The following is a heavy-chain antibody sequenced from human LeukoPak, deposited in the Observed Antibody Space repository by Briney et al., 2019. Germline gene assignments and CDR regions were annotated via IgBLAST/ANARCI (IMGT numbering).Heavy chain of an antibody. V-gene: IGHV1-69*06. CDR2: ISPIFGTA. Sequence: SVNVSCTASVGTLTSYAISCVRQAPGQGLEWMGGISPIFGTANYAQKFQGRVTITADKSTSTAYMELSSLRSEDTAVYYCATIHYGSGSYYNAHDAFDIWGQGTMVTVSS. D-gene: IGHD3-10*01. CDR3: ATIHYGSGSYYNAHDAFDI. J-gene: IGHJ3*02. CDR1: VGTLTSYA.